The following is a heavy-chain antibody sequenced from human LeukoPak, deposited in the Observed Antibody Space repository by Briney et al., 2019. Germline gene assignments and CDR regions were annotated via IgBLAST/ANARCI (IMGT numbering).Heavy chain of an antibody. V-gene: IGHV4-39*01. Sequence: PSETLSLTCTVSGGSISSSSYYWGWIRQPPGKGLEWIGSIYYSGSTYYNPSLKSRVTISVDTSKNQFSLKLSSVTAADTAVYYCAGHRRYFDWLSTGSDYWGQGTLVTVSS. CDR2: IYYSGST. D-gene: IGHD3-9*01. CDR1: GGSISSSSYY. J-gene: IGHJ4*02. CDR3: AGHRRYFDWLSTGSDY.